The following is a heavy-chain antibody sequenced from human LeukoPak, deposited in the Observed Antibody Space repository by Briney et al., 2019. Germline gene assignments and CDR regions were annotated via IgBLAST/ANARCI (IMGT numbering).Heavy chain of an antibody. V-gene: IGHV3-23*01. CDR3: AKGRQWPGHYYYYMDV. Sequence: GGSLRLSCAASGFTFSSYAMSWVRQAPGKGLEWVSTISGSGVSTYYADSVKGRFTISRDNSKNTLYLQMNSLRAEDTAVYYCAKGRQWPGHYYYYMDVWGKGTTVTVSS. CDR1: GFTFSSYA. J-gene: IGHJ6*03. D-gene: IGHD6-19*01. CDR2: ISGSGVST.